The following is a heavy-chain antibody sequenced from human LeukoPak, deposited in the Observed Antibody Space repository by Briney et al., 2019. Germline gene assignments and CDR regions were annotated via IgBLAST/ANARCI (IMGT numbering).Heavy chain of an antibody. D-gene: IGHD6-19*01. CDR1: GFTFSSYS. V-gene: IGHV3-21*01. CDR2: ITTSSTYI. CDR3: ARGKYSSGWFDY. J-gene: IGHJ4*02. Sequence: GVSLRLSCAASGFTFSSYSMSWVRQAPGKGLEWVSSITTSSTYISYADSVKGRFTISRDNAKNSLYLQMNSLRAEDTAVYYCARGKYSSGWFDYWGQGTLVTVSS.